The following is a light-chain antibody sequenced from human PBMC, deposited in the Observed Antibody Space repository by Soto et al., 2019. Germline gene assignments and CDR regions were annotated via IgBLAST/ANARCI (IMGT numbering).Light chain of an antibody. CDR2: DVN. J-gene: IGLJ1*01. CDR1: SSDVGSYNY. Sequence: QSALXQPRSVSESPGQSVTISCTTTSSDVGSYNYVSWYQQHPRKAPKLMNYDVNKRPAGVPDRFSGAKSGNTAYLTITGLQAEDEAVYYCCSDAGSPYVVGTGTKVTGL. CDR3: CSDAGSPYV. V-gene: IGLV2-11*01.